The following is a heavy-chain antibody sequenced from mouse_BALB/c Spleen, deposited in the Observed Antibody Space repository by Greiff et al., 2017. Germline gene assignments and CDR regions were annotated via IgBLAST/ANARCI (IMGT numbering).Heavy chain of an antibody. Sequence: VQLKESGGGLVQPKGSLKLSCAASGFTFNTYAMNWVRQAPGKGLEWVARIRSKSNNYATYYADSVKDRFTISRDDSQSMLYLQMNNLKTEDTAMYYCVRSYYYGSSPFAYWGQGTLVTVSA. J-gene: IGHJ3*01. D-gene: IGHD1-1*01. CDR2: IRSKSNNYAT. V-gene: IGHV10-1*02. CDR1: GFTFNTYA. CDR3: VRSYYYGSSPFAY.